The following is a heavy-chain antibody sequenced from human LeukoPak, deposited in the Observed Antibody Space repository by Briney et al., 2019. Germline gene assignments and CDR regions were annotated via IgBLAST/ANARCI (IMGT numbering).Heavy chain of an antibody. CDR1: GYTFTSYD. D-gene: IGHD3-22*01. V-gene: IGHV1-46*01. CDR3: ARWWDDGSGYSYLYGMDV. J-gene: IGHJ6*02. CDR2: IIPSGGST. Sequence: ASVKVSCKASGYTFTSYDINWVRHATGQGLEWMGIIIPSGGSTSYAQKFQGRVTMTRDTSTSTVYMELSSLGSEDTAVYYCARWWDDGSGYSYLYGMDVWGQGTTVTVSS.